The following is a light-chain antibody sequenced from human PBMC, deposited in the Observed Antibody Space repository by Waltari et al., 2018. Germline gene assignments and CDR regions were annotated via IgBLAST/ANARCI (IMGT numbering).Light chain of an antibody. CDR2: EFI. V-gene: IGLV2-14*01. J-gene: IGLJ1*01. CDR3: SSYTSNSISWV. Sequence: QSALTQPASVAGSPGQSITISFTGTNSDVGDYNYVYWYQQHPGKAPKPMIYEFIDRPSGVSNRFSGSKSGSTASLTISGLQAADEADYYCSSYTSNSISWVFGTGTKVTVL. CDR1: NSDVGDYNY.